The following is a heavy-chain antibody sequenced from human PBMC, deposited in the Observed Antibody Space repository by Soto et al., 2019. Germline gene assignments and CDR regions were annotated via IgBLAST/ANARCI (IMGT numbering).Heavy chain of an antibody. J-gene: IGHJ5*02. V-gene: IGHV3-21*01. Sequence: PGGSLRLSCAASGFTFSSYSMNWVRQAPGKGLEWVSSISCSTSYIYYADSVKGRFTISRDNAKNSLYLQMNSLRAEDTAVYYCAKEQMRCYYGSGTDWFDPWGQGTLVTVSS. CDR3: AKEQMRCYYGSGTDWFDP. CDR1: GFTFSSYS. D-gene: IGHD3-10*01. CDR2: ISCSTSYI.